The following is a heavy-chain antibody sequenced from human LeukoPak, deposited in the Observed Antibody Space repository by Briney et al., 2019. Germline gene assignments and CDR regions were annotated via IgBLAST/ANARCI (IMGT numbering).Heavy chain of an antibody. J-gene: IGHJ4*02. CDR2: ISSSSSYI. D-gene: IGHD6-19*01. CDR3: ARPGSSGWYYFDY. Sequence: GGSLRLSCAASGFTFSSYSMNWVRQAPGKGLEWVSSISSSSSYIYYADSVKGRFTISRDNAKNSLYLQTNSLRAEDTAVYYCARPGSSGWYYFDYWGQGTLVTVSS. V-gene: IGHV3-21*01. CDR1: GFTFSSYS.